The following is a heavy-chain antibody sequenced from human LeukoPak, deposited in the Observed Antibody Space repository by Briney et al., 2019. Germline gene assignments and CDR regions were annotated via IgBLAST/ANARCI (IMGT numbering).Heavy chain of an antibody. CDR2: ISSSGSTI. CDR3: AREGGPWGEGYCHY. J-gene: IGHJ4*02. V-gene: IGHV3-11*01. Sequence: GGSLRLSCAASGFTFSDYYMNWIRQVPGKGLEWVSYISSSGSTIYYADSVKGRFTIPTDTAKTSLYLQMTSRSAEDSAVYYCAREGGPWGEGYCHYWGQGTLVSVSS. CDR1: GFTFSDYY. D-gene: IGHD3-16*01.